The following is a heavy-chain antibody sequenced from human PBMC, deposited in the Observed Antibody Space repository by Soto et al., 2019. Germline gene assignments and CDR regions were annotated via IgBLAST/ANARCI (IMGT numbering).Heavy chain of an antibody. CDR1: GYSFTTYW. V-gene: IGHV5-51*01. CDR3: ARFNGDYYYGMDV. Sequence: GESLKISCEGSGYSFTTYWIAWVRQMPGEGLEWMGIIHPGDSGTRYSPSFQGQVTISADKSISTAYLQWSSLKASDTAMYYCARFNGDYYYGMDVWGQGTTVTVSS. CDR2: IHPGDSGT. D-gene: IGHD4-17*01. J-gene: IGHJ6*02.